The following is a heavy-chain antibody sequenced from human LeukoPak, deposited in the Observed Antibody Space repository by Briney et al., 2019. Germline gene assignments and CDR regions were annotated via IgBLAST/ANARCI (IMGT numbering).Heavy chain of an antibody. D-gene: IGHD6-13*01. V-gene: IGHV4-59*01. CDR1: GGSISSYY. CDR2: IYYSGST. J-gene: IGHJ4*02. Sequence: PSETLSLTCTVSGGSISSYYWSWIRQPPGKGLEWIGYIYYSGSTNYNPSLKSRVTISVNTTKNQFSLKLSSVTAADTAVYYCARGSPIAAAGVAAPDYWGQGTLVTVSS. CDR3: ARGSPIAAAGVAAPDY.